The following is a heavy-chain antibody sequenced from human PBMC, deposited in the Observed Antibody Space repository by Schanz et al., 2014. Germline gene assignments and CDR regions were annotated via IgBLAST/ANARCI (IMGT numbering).Heavy chain of an antibody. CDR3: AGAVDSSGYYFDY. V-gene: IGHV1-46*03. D-gene: IGHD3-22*01. Sequence: QVQLVQSGAEVKKPGASVKVSCQTSGYTFTSYGISWVRQAPGQGLEWMGIINPSGGGTSYALRFQDRVTVTRDTSTSTVYMELSGLRSEDTAVYYCAGAVDSSGYYFDYWGQGTLVTVSS. CDR1: GYTFTSYG. CDR2: INPSGGGT. J-gene: IGHJ4*02.